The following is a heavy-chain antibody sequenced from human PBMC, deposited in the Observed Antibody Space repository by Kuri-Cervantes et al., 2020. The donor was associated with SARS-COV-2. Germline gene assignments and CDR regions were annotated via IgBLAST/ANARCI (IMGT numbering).Heavy chain of an antibody. CDR2: INPNSGGT. D-gene: IGHD3-16*02. CDR1: GYTFTGYY. V-gene: IGHV1-2*04. CDR3: ARGPSCCYFWGTDRGGWDTFDI. Sequence: ASVKVSCKASGYTFTGYYTHWVRQAPGQGLEWMGWINPNSGGTNYAQKFQGWVTMTRDTSISTAYMELSRLRCDDRAVYYCARGPSCCYFWGTDRGGWDTFDIWGQGTMVTVSS. J-gene: IGHJ3*02.